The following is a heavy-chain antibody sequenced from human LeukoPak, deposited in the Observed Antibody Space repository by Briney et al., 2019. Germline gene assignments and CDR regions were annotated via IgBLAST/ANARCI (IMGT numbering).Heavy chain of an antibody. CDR2: ISGSGGST. CDR3: AKALGPRGAFDI. Sequence: GGSLRLSCEVSGFTFTSHAISWVRQAPGKGLEWVSAISGSGGSTYYADSVKGRFTISRDNSKNTLYLQMNSLRAEDTAVYYCAKALGPRGAFDIWGQGTMVTVSS. V-gene: IGHV3-23*01. J-gene: IGHJ3*02. D-gene: IGHD3-10*01. CDR1: GFTFTSHA.